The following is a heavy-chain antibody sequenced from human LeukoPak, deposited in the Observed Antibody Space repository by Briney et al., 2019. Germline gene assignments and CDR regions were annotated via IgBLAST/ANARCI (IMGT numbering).Heavy chain of an antibody. D-gene: IGHD6-19*01. V-gene: IGHV1-18*01. Sequence: GASVKVSCKASGYTFTGYGISWVRQAPGQGLEWMGWISAYNGNTNYAQKLQGRVTMTTDTSTSTAYMELRSLRSDDTAVYYCASWYSSGWYGSAFDIWGQGTMVTVST. CDR1: GYTFTGYG. J-gene: IGHJ3*02. CDR2: ISAYNGNT. CDR3: ASWYSSGWYGSAFDI.